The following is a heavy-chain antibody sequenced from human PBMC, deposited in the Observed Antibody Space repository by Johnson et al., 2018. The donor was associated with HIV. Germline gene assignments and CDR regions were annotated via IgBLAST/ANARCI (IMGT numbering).Heavy chain of an antibody. Sequence: EVQLVESGGAWLQPGGSLGLSGPASGITFSGYAIAWVPQAPGKGRVWGSPISTVVGTTLTAASVKGRFTISRDNSKNTLYLQMNSLRAEDTAVYYCASGAAAAPDAFDIWGQGTMVTVSS. CDR1: GITFSGYA. V-gene: IGHV3-23*04. J-gene: IGHJ3*02. D-gene: IGHD6-13*01. CDR3: ASGAAAAPDAFDI. CDR2: ISTVVGTT.